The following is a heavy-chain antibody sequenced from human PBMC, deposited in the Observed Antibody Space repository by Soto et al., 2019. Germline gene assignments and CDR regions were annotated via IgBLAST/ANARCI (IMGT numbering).Heavy chain of an antibody. V-gene: IGHV1-69*01. CDR1: GDVFRRYG. CDR2: IIPISGTT. CDR3: ARVRCFNGLCHTADYGMDV. Sequence: QVQLVQSGAEVKKPGSSVKVSCKASGDVFRRYGINWVRQAPGQGLEWMGGIIPISGTTNYAQKFQGRVAITADESTDTVYMELSRLRSEDTAVYCCARVRCFNGLCHTADYGMDVWGQGTTVTVSS. J-gene: IGHJ6*02. D-gene: IGHD2-8*01.